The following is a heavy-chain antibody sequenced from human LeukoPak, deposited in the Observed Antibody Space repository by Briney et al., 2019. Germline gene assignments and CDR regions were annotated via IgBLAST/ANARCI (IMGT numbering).Heavy chain of an antibody. D-gene: IGHD2-2*01. CDR1: GFAFSSHA. CDR2: ISGGGETT. J-gene: IGHJ4*02. V-gene: IGHV3-23*01. Sequence: PGRSLRLSCAASGFAFSSHAMSWVRQAPGKGLEWVSAISGGGETTWYADSVKGRFIMSRDNSRNMLHLQMNSLRAEDTAVYYCAKDRIGFYQPYDYWGQGTLVTVSS. CDR3: AKDRIGFYQPYDY.